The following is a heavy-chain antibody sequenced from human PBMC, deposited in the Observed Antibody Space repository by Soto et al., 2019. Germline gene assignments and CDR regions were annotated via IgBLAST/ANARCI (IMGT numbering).Heavy chain of an antibody. Sequence: QLQLQESGPGLVKPSETLSLTCTVSGDSVTISDYYWGWIRQPPGKGLEWIGRIHYSGSTYYNPYLKSRVTISGDTSKKQFSLKLTSVTAADAAVYYCAAHDSGGYYAEYWGQGTLVTVSA. J-gene: IGHJ4*02. CDR1: GDSVTISDYY. V-gene: IGHV4-39*01. D-gene: IGHD3-22*01. CDR2: IHYSGST. CDR3: AAHDSGGYYAEY.